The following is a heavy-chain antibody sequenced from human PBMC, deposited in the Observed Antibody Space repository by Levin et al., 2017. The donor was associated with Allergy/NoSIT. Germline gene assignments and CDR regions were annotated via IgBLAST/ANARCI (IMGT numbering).Heavy chain of an antibody. Sequence: SVKVSCKASGVTFSKNPFAWVRQAPGQGIEWMGRFVPHVHTANYAQSEKFQGRVTITADESTTTAYMELSSLRTEDTAVYYCARGPQFCTSTTCYDALDVWGQGTLVTVSS. J-gene: IGHJ3*01. CDR3: ARGPQFCTSTTCYDALDV. CDR1: GVTFSKNP. V-gene: IGHV1-69*11. CDR2: FVPHVHTA. D-gene: IGHD2-2*01.